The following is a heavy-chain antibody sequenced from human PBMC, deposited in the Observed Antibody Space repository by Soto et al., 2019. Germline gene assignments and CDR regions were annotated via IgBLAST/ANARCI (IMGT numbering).Heavy chain of an antibody. CDR1: GFSFSTYG. CDR2: ISNDGSNK. Sequence: PGGSLRLSCGASGFSFSTYGMHWVRQAPGKGLEWVAFISNDGSNKYYADSVKGRFTISRDNSKNTLYLQMNSLRAEDTAVYYCARFYDNSHFDCWGQGTLVTVSS. D-gene: IGHD5-12*01. V-gene: IGHV3-30*03. J-gene: IGHJ4*02. CDR3: ARFYDNSHFDC.